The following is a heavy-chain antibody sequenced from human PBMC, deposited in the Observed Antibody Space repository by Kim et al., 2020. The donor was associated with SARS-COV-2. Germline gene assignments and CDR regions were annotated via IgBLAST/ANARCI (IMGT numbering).Heavy chain of an antibody. D-gene: IGHD3-16*02. V-gene: IGHV3-7*03. CDR1: GFTFSSYW. CDR2: IKQDGSEK. CDR3: ARGLSDYDYVWGSYRRYYDSGMDV. Sequence: GGSLRLSCAASGFTFSSYWMSWVRQAPGKGLEWVANIKQDGSEKYYVDSVKGRFTISRDNAKNSLYLQMNSLRAEDTAVYYCARGLSDYDYVWGSYRRYYDSGMDVWGQGTTVTVSS. J-gene: IGHJ6*02.